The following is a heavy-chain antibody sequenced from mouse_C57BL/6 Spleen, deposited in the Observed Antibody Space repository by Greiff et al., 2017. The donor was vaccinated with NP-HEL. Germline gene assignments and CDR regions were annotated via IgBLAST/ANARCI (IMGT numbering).Heavy chain of an antibody. Sequence: EVQGVESGGGLVKPGGSLKLSCAASGFTFSDYGMHWVRQAPEKGLEWVAYISSGSSTIYYADTVKGRFTISRDNAKNTLFLQMTSLRSEDTAMYYCATDYYGSSYVGYVDVWGTGTTVTVSS. D-gene: IGHD1-1*01. J-gene: IGHJ1*03. V-gene: IGHV5-17*01. CDR1: GFTFSDYG. CDR3: ATDYYGSSYVGYVDV. CDR2: ISSGSSTI.